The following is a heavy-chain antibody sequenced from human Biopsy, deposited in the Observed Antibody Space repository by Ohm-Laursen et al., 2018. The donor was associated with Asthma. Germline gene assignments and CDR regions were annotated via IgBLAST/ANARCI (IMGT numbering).Heavy chain of an antibody. D-gene: IGHD2-2*01. CDR2: INSAFGNT. CDR3: ARKAGSCISRTCYSLDF. CDR1: GGTFNTYV. Sequence: ASVKVSCKSLGGTFNTYVIGWVRQAPGQGLEWMGGINSAFGNTTYPQKFQDRVTITADDSTSTVYMELSSLRSEDPAVYYCARKAGSCISRTCYSLDFWGQGTLVTVSS. J-gene: IGHJ4*02. V-gene: IGHV1-69*13.